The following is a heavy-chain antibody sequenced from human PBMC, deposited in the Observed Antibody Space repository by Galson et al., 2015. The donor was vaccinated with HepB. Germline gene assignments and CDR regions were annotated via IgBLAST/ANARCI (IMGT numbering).Heavy chain of an antibody. V-gene: IGHV5-10-1*01. CDR1: GYSFTSYW. J-gene: IGHJ4*02. D-gene: IGHD3-10*01. CDR3: ASRHSSFRSGTWYNVSDY. Sequence: QSGAEVKKPGESLRISCKGSGYSFTSYWITWVRQMPGKGLEWMGTIDPADSSTTYSLSFQGHVTISADKSITTAYLQWSSLKPSDTAMYYCASRHSSFRSGTWYNVSDYWGQGTLVTVSS. CDR2: IDPADSST.